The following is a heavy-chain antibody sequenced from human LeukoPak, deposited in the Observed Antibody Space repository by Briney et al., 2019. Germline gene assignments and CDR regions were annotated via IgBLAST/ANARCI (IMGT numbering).Heavy chain of an antibody. CDR2: IYPGDSDT. J-gene: IGHJ4*01. Sequence: GEPLKISCKGSGCRFSNSWIGWVRPMPGKGLQWIGIIYPGDSDTRYSPLFQGQVTISPYKSINTAYVQWSSLKISDTAIYYCTRRWSGNYTFFFYDSGKGTPVTVSS. D-gene: IGHD1-26*01. CDR1: GCRFSNSW. V-gene: IGHV5-51*01. CDR3: TRRWSGNYTFFFYD.